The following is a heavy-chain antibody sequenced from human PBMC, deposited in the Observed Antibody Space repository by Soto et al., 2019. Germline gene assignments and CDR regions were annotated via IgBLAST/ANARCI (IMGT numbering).Heavy chain of an antibody. V-gene: IGHV1-69*13. D-gene: IGHD2-8*01. CDR3: ARRRHRMKYYYYYGMDV. CDR1: GGTFSSYA. J-gene: IGHJ6*02. Sequence: VKVSCKASGGTFSSYAISWVRQAPGHGLEWMGGIIPIFGTANYGQKFQGRVTITADESTSTAYMELSSLRSEDTAVYYCARRRHRMKYYYYYGMDVWGQGTTVTVSS. CDR2: IIPIFGTA.